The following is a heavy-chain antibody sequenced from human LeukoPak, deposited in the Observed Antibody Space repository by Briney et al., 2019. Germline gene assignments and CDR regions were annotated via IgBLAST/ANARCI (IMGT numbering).Heavy chain of an antibody. CDR1: GYTFTSYA. CDR3: ARDLYAGGWATDF. Sequence: ASVKVSCKASGYTFTSYAMHWVRQAPGQRLEWMGWINVGNGNTRYSQKFQDRVTITRDTSASTVYMELSSLTSEDTAVYYCARDLYAGGWATDFWGQGTLVTVSS. J-gene: IGHJ4*02. V-gene: IGHV1-3*01. D-gene: IGHD6-19*01. CDR2: INVGNGNT.